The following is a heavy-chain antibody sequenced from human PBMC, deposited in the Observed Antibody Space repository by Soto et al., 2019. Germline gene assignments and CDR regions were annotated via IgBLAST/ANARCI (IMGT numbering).Heavy chain of an antibody. V-gene: IGHV5-51*01. Sequence: PGESLNISCKGSGYSFTSYWIGWVRQMPGKGLEWMGIIYPGDSDTRYSPSFQGQVTISADKSISTAYLQWSSLKASDTAMYYCASTTLYDFWSGPGYYGMDVWGQGTTVTVSS. J-gene: IGHJ6*02. CDR1: GYSFTSYW. D-gene: IGHD3-3*01. CDR3: ASTTLYDFWSGPGYYGMDV. CDR2: IYPGDSDT.